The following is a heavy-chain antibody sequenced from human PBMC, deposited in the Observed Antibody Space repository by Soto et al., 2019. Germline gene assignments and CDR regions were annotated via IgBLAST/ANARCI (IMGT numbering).Heavy chain of an antibody. CDR3: SKESFYRRTDFDY. CDR1: GFTFSSCA. D-gene: IGHD3-16*02. CDR2: IGGSGDDT. J-gene: IGHJ4*02. V-gene: IGHV3-23*01. Sequence: EVQVLESGGGLVQPGGSLRLSCAASGFTFSSCAMSWVRQAPGKGVEWVTGIGGSGDDTEYTDSVKGRFTISRDNSKNTLYLEMNSLRGEDPALYYRSKESFYRRTDFDYRGQGTLVTVSS.